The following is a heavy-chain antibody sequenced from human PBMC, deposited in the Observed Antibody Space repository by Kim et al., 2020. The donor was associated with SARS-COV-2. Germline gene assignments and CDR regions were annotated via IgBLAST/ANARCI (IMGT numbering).Heavy chain of an antibody. D-gene: IGHD5-18*01. CDR3: ARMGYSYGYDRDY. Sequence: STPPLSIRFTLSVDASKNHFSLKLSSVTAADTAVYYCARMGYSYGYDRDYWGQGTLVTVSS. V-gene: IGHV4-34*01. J-gene: IGHJ4*02.